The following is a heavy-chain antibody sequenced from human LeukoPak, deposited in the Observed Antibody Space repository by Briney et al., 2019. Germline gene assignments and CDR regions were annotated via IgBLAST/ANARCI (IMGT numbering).Heavy chain of an antibody. V-gene: IGHV1-3*01. CDR2: INAGNGNT. Sequence: ASVKVSRKASGYTFTSYAMHWVRQAPGQRLEWMGWINAGNGNTKYSQKYQGRVTITRDTSASTAYMELSSLRSEDTAVYYCARVITMVRGVNNWFDPWGQGTLVTVSS. D-gene: IGHD3-10*01. CDR1: GYTFTSYA. J-gene: IGHJ5*02. CDR3: ARVITMVRGVNNWFDP.